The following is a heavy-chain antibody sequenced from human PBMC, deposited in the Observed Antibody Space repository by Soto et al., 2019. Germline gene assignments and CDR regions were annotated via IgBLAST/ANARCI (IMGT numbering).Heavy chain of an antibody. J-gene: IGHJ5*01. CDR3: ARAYCGGRCPGWFDS. D-gene: IGHD2-21*01. CDR2: VNPSVGDT. CDR1: GYTFTNYY. V-gene: IGHV1-46*03. Sequence: GASVKVSCKASGYTFTNYYIHWVRQAPGQGLEWMAIVNPSVGDTTYAQKFQGRVTMTRDTSTSTVYMELNSLTSEDTAVYYCARAYCGGRCPGWFDSWGQGTLVTVSS.